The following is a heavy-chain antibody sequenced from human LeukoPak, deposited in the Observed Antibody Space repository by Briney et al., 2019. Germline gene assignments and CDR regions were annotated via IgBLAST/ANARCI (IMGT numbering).Heavy chain of an antibody. CDR3: GKDMQLTY. Sequence: GGSLRLSCAASGFTFRSAAMSWVRQAPGKGLEWVSLISSSGDNTYYSDSVKGRFSISRDNSKNTLFLQMDSLRAEDTAVYYCGKDMQLTYWSQGILVTVSS. J-gene: IGHJ4*02. CDR2: ISSSGDNT. V-gene: IGHV3-23*01. CDR1: GFTFRSAA. D-gene: IGHD6-13*01.